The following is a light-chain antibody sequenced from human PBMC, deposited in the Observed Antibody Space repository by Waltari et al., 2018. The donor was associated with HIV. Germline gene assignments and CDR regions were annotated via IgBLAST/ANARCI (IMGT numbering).Light chain of an antibody. CDR2: AAS. J-gene: IGKJ5*01. CDR3: QQSYSIPVT. Sequence: DVQVAQSPSSLSASVGDRITITSRASQNITKHLNWYLQRPGKPPYILINAASNLISGVPSRFSGSGSGTDFTLTISSLQAEDFVPYYCQQSYSIPVTFGQGTRLE. CDR1: QNITKH. V-gene: IGKV1-39*01.